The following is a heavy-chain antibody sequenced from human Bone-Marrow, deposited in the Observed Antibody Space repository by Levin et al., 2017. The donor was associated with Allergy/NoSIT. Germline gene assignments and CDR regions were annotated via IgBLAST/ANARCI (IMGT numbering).Heavy chain of an antibody. CDR2: ISTHKGNT. CDR3: ARGGAAAGYDH. D-gene: IGHD6-13*01. V-gene: IGHV1-18*01. J-gene: IGHJ4*02. CDR1: GYTFTSYD. Sequence: ASVKVSCKASGYTFTSYDISWVRQAPGQGLEWMGWISTHKGNTNFAQKLQGRVTLTTDTFTSTASMDLRSLSSDDTAVYYCARGGAAAGYDHWGREPWSPSLQ.